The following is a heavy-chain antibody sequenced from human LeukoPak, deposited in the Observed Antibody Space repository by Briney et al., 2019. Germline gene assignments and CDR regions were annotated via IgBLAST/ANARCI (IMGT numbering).Heavy chain of an antibody. CDR2: INPNSGGT. J-gene: IGHJ4*02. D-gene: IGHD3-22*01. CDR1: GYTFTSYY. V-gene: IGHV1-2*02. Sequence: GASVKVSCKASGYTFTSYYIHWVRQAPGQGLEWMGWINPNSGGTNYAQKFQGRVTMTRDTSISTAYMELSRLRSDDTAVYYCARDRAGYDSSGPFDYWGQGTLVTVSS. CDR3: ARDRAGYDSSGPFDY.